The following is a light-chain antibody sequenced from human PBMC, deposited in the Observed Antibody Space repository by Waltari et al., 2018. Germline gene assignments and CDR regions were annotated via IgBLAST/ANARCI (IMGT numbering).Light chain of an antibody. CDR2: AAS. J-gene: IGKJ4*01. CDR1: QSISTS. CDR3: QQSYNTPLT. Sequence: DIQMTQSPSSLSASVGDRVTITCRASQSISTSLNWYQHKPGKAPNLLIYAASTLQSGVPSGFRGSGSGTGFTLTISSLQPEDFATYYCQQSYNTPLTFGGGTKVEMK. V-gene: IGKV1-39*01.